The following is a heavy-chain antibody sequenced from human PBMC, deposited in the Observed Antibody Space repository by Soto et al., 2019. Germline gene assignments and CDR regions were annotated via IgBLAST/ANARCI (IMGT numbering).Heavy chain of an antibody. CDR1: GFTFSSYG. V-gene: IGHV3-30*18. D-gene: IGHD3-16*01. CDR3: AKDAYSQILPTFLDY. Sequence: PGGSLRLSCAASGFTFSSYGMHWVRQAPGKGLEWVAVISYGGGTKYQADSVKGRFTISRDKFTNTLYLQMNSLRAEDTAVYYCAKDAYSQILPTFLDYWGQGTLVTVSS. CDR2: ISYGGGTK. J-gene: IGHJ4*02.